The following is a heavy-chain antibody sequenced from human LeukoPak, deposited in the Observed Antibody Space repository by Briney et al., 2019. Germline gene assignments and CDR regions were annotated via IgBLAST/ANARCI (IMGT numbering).Heavy chain of an antibody. CDR3: ATQRYGLFEY. CDR2: IKQDGSEK. V-gene: IGHV3-7*01. J-gene: IGHJ4*02. D-gene: IGHD6-25*01. Sequence: QPGGSLRLSCADSGFTFSSYWMTWVRQAPGKGLEWVANIKQDGSEKYYVDSVKGRITISRDNAKNSLYLQMNSLRAEDTAVYHCATQRYGLFEYWGQGTLVTVSS. CDR1: GFTFSSYW.